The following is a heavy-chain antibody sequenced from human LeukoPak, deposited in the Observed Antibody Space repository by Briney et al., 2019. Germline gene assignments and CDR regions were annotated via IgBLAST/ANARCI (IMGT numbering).Heavy chain of an antibody. CDR3: ARVKYSGSYYKAFDM. V-gene: IGHV3-21*01. J-gene: IGHJ3*02. CDR1: GFTFSSYS. D-gene: IGHD1-26*01. Sequence: PGGSLRLSCAASGFTFSSYSMNWVRQAPGKGLEWVSSISSSSSYIYYADSVKGRFTISRDNAKNSLYLQMNSLRAEDTAVYYCARVKYSGSYYKAFDMWGQGTMVTVSS. CDR2: ISSSSSYI.